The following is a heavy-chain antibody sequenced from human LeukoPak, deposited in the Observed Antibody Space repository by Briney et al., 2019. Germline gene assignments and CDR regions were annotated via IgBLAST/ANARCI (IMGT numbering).Heavy chain of an antibody. CDR3: ARDYSKGGGFDF. CDR2: MDKSGGT. D-gene: IGHD4-11*01. V-gene: IGHV4-61*01. Sequence: SETLSLTCTVSGGSISSRSHYWGWIRQPPGKGLEWIGYMDKSGGTTYNPSLKSRVTISVDTSKNQFSLNLSPVTAADTAVYYCARDYSKGGGFDFWGQGTLVTVSS. J-gene: IGHJ4*02. CDR1: GGSISSRSHY.